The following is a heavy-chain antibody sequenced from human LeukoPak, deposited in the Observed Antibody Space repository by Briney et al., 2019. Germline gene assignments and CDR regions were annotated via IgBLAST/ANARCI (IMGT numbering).Heavy chain of an antibody. D-gene: IGHD3-22*01. CDR2: IYYSATT. V-gene: IGHV4-39*01. Sequence: PSETLSLTCTVSGGSITSSGYYWGWVRQPPGKGGEWIGSIYYSATTYYNPSLNSRLPISVDTSNNQFSLKLSSLTAADTAVYYCARQHTRGAVVALVDYWGQGTLVTVSS. CDR1: GGSITSSGYY. CDR3: ARQHTRGAVVALVDY. J-gene: IGHJ4*02.